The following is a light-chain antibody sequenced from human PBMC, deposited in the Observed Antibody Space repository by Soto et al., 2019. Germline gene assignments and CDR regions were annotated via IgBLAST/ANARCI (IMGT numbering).Light chain of an antibody. CDR1: QSVSSTF. CDR2: GAS. CDR3: QQRSNWPPGFT. Sequence: EIVLTQSPGTLSLSPGDRATLSCRASQSVSSTFLAWYQQKPGQAPRLLIYGASSRAAGIPDRFSGSGSGTDFTLTISSLEPEDFAVYYCQQRSNWPPGFTFGPGTKVDIK. J-gene: IGKJ3*01. V-gene: IGKV3D-20*02.